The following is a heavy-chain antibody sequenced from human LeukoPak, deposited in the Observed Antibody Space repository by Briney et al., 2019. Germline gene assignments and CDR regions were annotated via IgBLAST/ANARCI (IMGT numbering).Heavy chain of an antibody. D-gene: IGHD3-9*01. V-gene: IGHV3-13*01. CDR2: IGTAGDT. J-gene: IGHJ4*02. CDR1: GLTFSSYD. Sequence: PGGSLRLSCAAPGLTFSSYDMHWVRQPTGKGLEWVSGIGTAGDTYYVASVKGRFTISRENAKNSLYLQMNSLRAGDTAVYYCVRGGVLTGFDYWGQGTLVTVSS. CDR3: VRGGVLTGFDY.